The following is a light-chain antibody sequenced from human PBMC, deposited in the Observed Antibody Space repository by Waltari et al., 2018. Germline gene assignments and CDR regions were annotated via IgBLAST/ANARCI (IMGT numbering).Light chain of an antibody. CDR3: LHYNSDPDS. Sequence: IQLTQSPHSLSASVGDRQTITCWASQGISNNGNWYQEKPGKHPTRMIYDVSSLQSGVPSRFSGSGSETVFTLTISSLQPEDFATYYCLHYNSDPDSFSQGTKVEIK. CDR2: DVS. J-gene: IGKJ2*03. V-gene: IGKV1-17*01. CDR1: QGISNN.